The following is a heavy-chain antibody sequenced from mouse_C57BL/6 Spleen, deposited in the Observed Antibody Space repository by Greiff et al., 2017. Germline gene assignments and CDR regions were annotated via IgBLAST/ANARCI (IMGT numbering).Heavy chain of an antibody. CDR1: GYNFTDYN. V-gene: IGHV1-18*01. J-gene: IGHJ2*01. Sequence: EVQLKQSGPELVKPGASVKIPCKASGYNFTDYNMDWVKQSHGKSLEWIGDINPNNGGTIYNQKFKGKATLTVDKSSSTAYMELRSLTSEDTAVYYCARSDYYGSSYDFDYWGQGATLTVSS. D-gene: IGHD1-1*01. CDR3: ARSDYYGSSYDFDY. CDR2: INPNNGGT.